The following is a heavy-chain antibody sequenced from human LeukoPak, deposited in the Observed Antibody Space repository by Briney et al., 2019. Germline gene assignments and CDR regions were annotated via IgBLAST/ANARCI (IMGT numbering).Heavy chain of an antibody. V-gene: IGHV3-74*01. Sequence: PGGSLRLSCAASGFTFSSYWMHWVRQAPGKGLVWVSRINSDGSSTSYADSVKGRFTISRDNAKNTLDLQMNSLRAEDTAVYYCARDRDDSSGYYSNWFDPWGQGTLVTVSS. CDR1: GFTFSSYW. J-gene: IGHJ5*02. D-gene: IGHD3-22*01. CDR3: ARDRDDSSGYYSNWFDP. CDR2: INSDGSST.